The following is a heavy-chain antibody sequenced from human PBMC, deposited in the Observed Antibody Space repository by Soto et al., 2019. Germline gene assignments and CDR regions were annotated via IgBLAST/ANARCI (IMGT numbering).Heavy chain of an antibody. V-gene: IGHV3-23*01. CDR2: ISASGGST. J-gene: IGHJ4*02. D-gene: IGHD1-20*01. CDR1: GFTFSSYA. CDR3: AKGSGYAPPPYNWPDY. Sequence: PGGSLRLSCAASGFTFSSYAMSWVRQAPGKGLEWVSAISASGGSTYYADSVKGRFTISRDNSKNTLYLQMNSLRAEDTAVYYCAKGSGYAPPPYNWPDYWGQGTLVTVSS.